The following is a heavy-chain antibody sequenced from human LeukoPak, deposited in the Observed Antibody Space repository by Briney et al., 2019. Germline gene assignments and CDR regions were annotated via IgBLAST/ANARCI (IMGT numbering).Heavy chain of an antibody. CDR1: GGTFSSYA. J-gene: IGHJ4*02. D-gene: IGHD7-27*01. Sequence: PVKVSCKASGGTFSSYAISWVRQAPGQGLEWMGGIIPIFGTANYAQKFQGRVTITGDESTSTAYMELSSLRSEDTAVYYCARDRETLGSLDYWGQGTLVTVSS. CDR2: IIPIFGTA. CDR3: ARDRETLGSLDY. V-gene: IGHV1-69*13.